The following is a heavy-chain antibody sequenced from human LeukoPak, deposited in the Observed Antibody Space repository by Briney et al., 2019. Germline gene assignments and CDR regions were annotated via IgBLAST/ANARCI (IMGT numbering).Heavy chain of an antibody. CDR2: INPNNGGT. D-gene: IGHD3-22*01. CDR1: GYTFTGYY. J-gene: IGHJ4*02. CDR3: ARGRMVTMIVVVTHYFDY. V-gene: IGHV1-2*02. Sequence: ASVKVSCKASGYTFTGYYMHWVRQAPGQGPEWMGWINPNNGGTFYAQNFQGRVTMTRDTSITTAYMELSSLRSDDTAVYYCARGRMVTMIVVVTHYFDYWGQGTLVTVSS.